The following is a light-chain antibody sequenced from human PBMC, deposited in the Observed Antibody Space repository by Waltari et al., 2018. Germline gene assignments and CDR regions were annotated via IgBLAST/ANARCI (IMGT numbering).Light chain of an antibody. CDR2: RAS. J-gene: IGKJ1*01. CDR1: QSFSNA. V-gene: IGKV1-5*03. CDR3: QQYATYPRT. Sequence: DIQMTQSPSTLSASVVDRVTIPCRDSQSFSNALAWYQQKPGKAPKLLIYRASTLEIGVPSRFSGSGSGKDFILTISSLQPDDFATYYCQQYATYPRTFAQGTKVEVK.